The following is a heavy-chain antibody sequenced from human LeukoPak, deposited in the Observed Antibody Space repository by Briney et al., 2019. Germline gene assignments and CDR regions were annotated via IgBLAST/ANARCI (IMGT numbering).Heavy chain of an antibody. J-gene: IGHJ4*02. V-gene: IGHV1-2*02. Sequence: ASVKVSCKASGYIFTGYYMKWVRQAPGQGLEWMGWLHPNSGGTNYAQKFQGRITLTRDTSISTAYMELSSLTPDDTAVYFCARWQEGSGTYYIDYWGQGPLVTVSS. CDR2: LHPNSGGT. CDR1: GYIFTGYY. CDR3: ARWQEGSGTYYIDY. D-gene: IGHD3-10*01.